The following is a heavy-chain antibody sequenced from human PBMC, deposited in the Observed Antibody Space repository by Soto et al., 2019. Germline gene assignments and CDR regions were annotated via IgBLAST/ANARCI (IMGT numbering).Heavy chain of an antibody. J-gene: IGHJ5*02. CDR3: ATLPPRVVASLLPIPT. CDR1: GGSISSSSYY. D-gene: IGHD1-26*01. V-gene: IGHV4-39*07. Sequence: PSETLSLTCTVSGGSISSSSYYWGWIRQPPGKGLEWIGTIYYSGSTYYNPSLKGRVTITVDKSNNQFSLKLNSVTAADTAVYYCATLPPRVVASLLPIPTWGQGTLVTVSS. CDR2: IYYSGST.